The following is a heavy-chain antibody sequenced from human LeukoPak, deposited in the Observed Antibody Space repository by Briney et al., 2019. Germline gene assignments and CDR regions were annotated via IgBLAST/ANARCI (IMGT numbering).Heavy chain of an antibody. CDR3: ARGHDSSGYPFDY. Sequence: ASVKVSCKASGYAFTGYYMHWVRQAPGQGLEWMGWINPNSGGTKYAQKFQGRVTMTRDTSISTAYMELSRLRSDEMAVYYCARGHDSSGYPFDYWGQGTLVTVSS. CDR1: GYAFTGYY. V-gene: IGHV1-2*02. J-gene: IGHJ4*02. D-gene: IGHD3-22*01. CDR2: INPNSGGT.